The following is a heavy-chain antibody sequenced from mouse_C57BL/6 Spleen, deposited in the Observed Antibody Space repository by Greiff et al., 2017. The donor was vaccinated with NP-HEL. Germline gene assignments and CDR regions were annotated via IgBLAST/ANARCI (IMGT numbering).Heavy chain of an antibody. CDR3: ARRDGYLYYFDY. CDR2: IYPGDGDT. Sequence: VQLQQSGAELVKPGASVKISCKASGYAFSSYWMNWVKQRPGKGLEWIGQIYPGDGDTNYNGKFKGKATLTADKSSSTAYMQLSSLTSEDSAVYCCARRDGYLYYFDYWGQGTTLTVSS. CDR1: GYAFSSYW. D-gene: IGHD2-3*01. V-gene: IGHV1-80*01. J-gene: IGHJ2*01.